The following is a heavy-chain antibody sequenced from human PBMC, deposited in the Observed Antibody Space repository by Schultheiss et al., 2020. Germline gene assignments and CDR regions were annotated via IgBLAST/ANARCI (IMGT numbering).Heavy chain of an antibody. J-gene: IGHJ6*02. CDR2: IYYSGST. Sequence: SETLSLTCTVSGGSISSYYWSWIRQPPGKGLEFIGYIYYSGSTDYNPSLKSRVTISVDTSKNQFSLKLSSVTAADTAVYYCARDRFYGSGPLDVWGQGTVVTVSS. CDR3: ARDRFYGSGPLDV. V-gene: IGHV4-59*01. D-gene: IGHD3-10*01. CDR1: GGSISSYY.